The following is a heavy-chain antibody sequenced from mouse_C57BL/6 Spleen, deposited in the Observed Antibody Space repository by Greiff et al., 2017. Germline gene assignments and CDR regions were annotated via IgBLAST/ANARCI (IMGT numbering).Heavy chain of an antibody. J-gene: IGHJ4*01. CDR2: ILPGSGNT. CDR1: GYTFTGYW. Sequence: QVQLKQSGAELMKPGASVKLSCKATGYTFTGYWIEWVKQRPGHGLEWIGEILPGSGNTNYNEKFKGKATFTADTSSNTAYMQLSILTTEDSAIYYCARRLYYYGSSRYYYAMDYWGQGTSVTVSS. CDR3: ARRLYYYGSSRYYYAMDY. V-gene: IGHV1-9*01. D-gene: IGHD1-1*01.